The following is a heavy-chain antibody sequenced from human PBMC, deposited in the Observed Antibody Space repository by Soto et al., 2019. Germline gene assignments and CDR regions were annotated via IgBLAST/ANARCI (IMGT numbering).Heavy chain of an antibody. V-gene: IGHV4-4*02. CDR1: GGSISSSNL. J-gene: IGHJ4*02. Sequence: SETLSLTCAVSGGSISSSNLWSWVRQPPGKGLEWIGEIYHSGSTNYNPSLKSRVTISVDKSKNQFSLKLSSVTAADTAVYYCARAKPDSSGWPPYYFDYWGQGTLVTVSS. D-gene: IGHD6-19*01. CDR2: IYHSGST. CDR3: ARAKPDSSGWPPYYFDY.